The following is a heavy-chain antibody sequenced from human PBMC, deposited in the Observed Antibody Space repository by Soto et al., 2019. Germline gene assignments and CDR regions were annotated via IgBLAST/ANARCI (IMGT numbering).Heavy chain of an antibody. CDR3: ARGYCSGGSCYRY. Sequence: KPSETLSLTCTVSGGSISSSSYYWGWIRQPPGKGLEWIGSIYYSGSTYYNPSLKSRVTISVDTSKNQFSLKLSSVTAADTAVYYCARGYCSGGSCYRYWGQGSQVTRLL. CDR1: GGSISSSSYY. V-gene: IGHV4-39*01. D-gene: IGHD2-15*01. J-gene: IGHJ4*02. CDR2: IYYSGST.